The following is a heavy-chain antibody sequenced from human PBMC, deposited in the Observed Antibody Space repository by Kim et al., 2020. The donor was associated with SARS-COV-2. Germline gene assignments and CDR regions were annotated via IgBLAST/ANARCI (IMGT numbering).Heavy chain of an antibody. Sequence: GGSLRLSCAASGLTVSSNYMSWVRQAPGKGLEWVSVIYSGGGSTYYADSVKGRFTLSRDNSKNTLYLQMNSLRAEDTAVYYCARGYCSGGSCYSFDHWG. CDR1: GLTVSSNY. CDR3: ARGYCSGGSCYSFDH. CDR2: IYSGGGST. V-gene: IGHV3-53*01. J-gene: IGHJ4*01. D-gene: IGHD2-15*01.